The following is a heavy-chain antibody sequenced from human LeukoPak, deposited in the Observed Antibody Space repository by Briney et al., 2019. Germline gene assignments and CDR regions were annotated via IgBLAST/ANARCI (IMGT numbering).Heavy chain of an antibody. CDR3: AKDAGYIYGVFDY. CDR2: VSGSGGST. D-gene: IGHD5-18*01. CDR1: GFTFSNFA. J-gene: IGHJ4*02. V-gene: IGHV3-23*01. Sequence: GGSLRLSCAASGFTFSNFAMTWVRQAPGKGLEWVSGVSGSGGSTYYADSVKGRFTISRDNSKNTLYLQMNSLRAEDTAVYYCAKDAGYIYGVFDYWGQGTLVTVSP.